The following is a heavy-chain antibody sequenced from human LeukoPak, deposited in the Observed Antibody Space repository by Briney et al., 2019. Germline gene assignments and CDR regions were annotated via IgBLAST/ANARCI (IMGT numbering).Heavy chain of an antibody. V-gene: IGHV4-4*07. CDR1: GGSISSYY. D-gene: IGHD2-2*01. Sequence: SETLSLTCTVSGGSISSYYWSWIRQPAGKGLEWIGRIYTSGSTNYNPSLKSRVTISVDTSKNQFSLKLSSVTAADTAVYYCARGSCSSTSCYEVVWFDPWGQGTLVTVSS. J-gene: IGHJ5*02. CDR3: ARGSCSSTSCYEVVWFDP. CDR2: IYTSGST.